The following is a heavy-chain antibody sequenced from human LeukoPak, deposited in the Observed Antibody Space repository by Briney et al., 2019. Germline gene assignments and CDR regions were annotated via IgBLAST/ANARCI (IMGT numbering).Heavy chain of an antibody. CDR1: GFTFSSYG. J-gene: IGHJ4*02. CDR2: IWYDGSNK. V-gene: IGHV3-33*01. CDR3: ARDVDTAMVDY. D-gene: IGHD5-18*01. Sequence: GGSLRLSCAASGFTFSSYGMHWVRQAPGKGLEWVAVIWYDGSNKYYADSVKGRFTISRDNSKNTLYMQMNSLRAEDTAVYYCARDVDTAMVDYWGQGTLVTVSS.